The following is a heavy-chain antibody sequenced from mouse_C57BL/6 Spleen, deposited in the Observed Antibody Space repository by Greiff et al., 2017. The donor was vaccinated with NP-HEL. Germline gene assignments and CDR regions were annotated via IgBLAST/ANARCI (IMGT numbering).Heavy chain of an antibody. CDR1: GYTFTDYY. J-gene: IGHJ3*01. V-gene: IGHV1-76*01. CDR2: IYPGSGNT. Sequence: QVQLQQSGAELVRPGASVKLSCKASGYTFTDYYINWVKQRPGQGLEWIARIYPGSGNTYYNEKFKGKATLTAEKSSSTAYMQLSSLTSEDSAVYFCARGGYYGDGYAYWGQGTLVTVSA. CDR3: ARGGYYGDGYAY. D-gene: IGHD1-1*01.